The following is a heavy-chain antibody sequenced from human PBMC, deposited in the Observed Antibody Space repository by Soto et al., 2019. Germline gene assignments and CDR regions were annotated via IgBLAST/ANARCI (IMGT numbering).Heavy chain of an antibody. J-gene: IGHJ6*02. CDR3: ARDGPLEQLRSSDYYYYYGMDV. CDR1: GYTFTGYY. V-gene: IGHV1-2*04. Sequence: ASVKVSCKASGYTFTGYYMHWVRQAPGQGLEWMGWINPNSGGTNYAQKFQGWVTMTRDTSISTAYMELSRLRSDDTAVYYCARDGPLEQLRSSDYYYYYGMDVWGQGTTVTVSS. D-gene: IGHD6-13*01. CDR2: INPNSGGT.